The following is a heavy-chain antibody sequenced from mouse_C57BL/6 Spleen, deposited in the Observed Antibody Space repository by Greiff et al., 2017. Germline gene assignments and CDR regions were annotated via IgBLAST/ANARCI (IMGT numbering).Heavy chain of an antibody. V-gene: IGHV1-15*01. Sequence: VQLQQSGAELVRPGASVTLSCKASGYTFTDYEMHWVKQTPVHGLEWIGAIDPETGGTAYNQKFKGKAILTADKSSSTAYMELRSLTSEDSAVYYCTRWNWDVDYWGQGTTLTVSS. D-gene: IGHD4-1*01. CDR1: GYTFTDYE. CDR2: IDPETGGT. J-gene: IGHJ2*01. CDR3: TRWNWDVDY.